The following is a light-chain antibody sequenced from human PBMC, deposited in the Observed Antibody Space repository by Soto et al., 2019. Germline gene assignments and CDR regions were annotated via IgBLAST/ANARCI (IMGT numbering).Light chain of an antibody. CDR1: QGISSY. CDR2: AAS. Sequence: IQLTQSPSSLSASVGDRVTITCRASQGISSYLAWYQQKPGRAPKLLIYAASTWQAGVPSRFSGSGSGTDYTLTISRLEPEDFAVYYCQQYGSSPPITFGQGTRLEIK. V-gene: IGKV1-27*01. CDR3: QQYGSSPPIT. J-gene: IGKJ5*01.